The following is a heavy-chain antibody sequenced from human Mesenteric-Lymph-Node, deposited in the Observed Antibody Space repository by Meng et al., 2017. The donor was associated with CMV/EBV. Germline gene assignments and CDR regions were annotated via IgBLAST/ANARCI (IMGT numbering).Heavy chain of an antibody. Sequence: GESLKISCAASGFTFSSYSMNWVRQAPGKGLEWVSYISSSSSTIYYADSVKGRFIISRDNSKNTLNLQMNSLRADDTAVYYCAKDGRDSSSSLDSWGLGALVTVSS. J-gene: IGHJ4*02. V-gene: IGHV3-48*04. CDR2: ISSSSSTI. D-gene: IGHD6-6*01. CDR3: AKDGRDSSSSLDS. CDR1: GFTFSSYS.